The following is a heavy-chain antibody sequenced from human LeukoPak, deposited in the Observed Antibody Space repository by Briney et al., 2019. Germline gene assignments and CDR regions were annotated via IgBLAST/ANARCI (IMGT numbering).Heavy chain of an antibody. CDR2: INSRSNYI. CDR1: GFTFSTYS. J-gene: IGHJ3*02. D-gene: IGHD5-18*01. V-gene: IGHV3-21*01. CDR3: AKDRAGYSYGWGAFDI. Sequence: GGSLRLSCAASGFTFSTYSMNWVRQAPGKGLEWVSSINSRSNYIYYADSVKGRFTISRDNAKNSLYLQMSSLRAEDTAVYYCAKDRAGYSYGWGAFDIWGQGTMVTVSS.